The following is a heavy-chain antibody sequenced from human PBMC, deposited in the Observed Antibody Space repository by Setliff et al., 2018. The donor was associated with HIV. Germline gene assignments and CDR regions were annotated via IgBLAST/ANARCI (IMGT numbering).Heavy chain of an antibody. V-gene: IGHV1-69*10. D-gene: IGHD3-9*01. J-gene: IGHJ6*03. CDR2: YIPTLHIT. CDR3: ARGGTYFERWFPPTYYMDL. CDR1: GSTDNSRA. Sequence: ASVKVSCKASGSTDNSRALNWVRQAPGQGLEWMGGYIPTLHITRYAENIHRGRVTVSADTSTNTVYLDLKDLKIADTAVYYCARGGTYFERWFPPTYYMDLWGEGTSVTVSS.